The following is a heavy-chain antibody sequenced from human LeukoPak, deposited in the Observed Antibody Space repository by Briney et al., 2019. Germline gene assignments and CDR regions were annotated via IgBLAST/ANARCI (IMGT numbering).Heavy chain of an antibody. CDR2: IYTSGST. V-gene: IGHV4-4*07. D-gene: IGHD4-17*01. J-gene: IGHJ4*02. CDR1: GGSISSYY. CDR3: AKSPVRGDYGDYVLNY. Sequence: SETLSLTCTVSGGSISSYYWSWIRQPAGKGLEWIGRIYTSGSTNYNPSLKSRVTMSVDTSKNQFSLKLSSVTAADTAVYYCAKSPVRGDYGDYVLNYWGQGTLVTVSS.